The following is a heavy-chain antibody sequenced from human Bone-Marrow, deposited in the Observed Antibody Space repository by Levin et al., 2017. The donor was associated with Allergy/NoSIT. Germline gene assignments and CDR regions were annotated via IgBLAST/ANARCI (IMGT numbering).Heavy chain of an antibody. J-gene: IGHJ4*02. Sequence: GESLKISCAASGFTFSSYAMSWVRQAPGKGLEWVSAISGSGGSTYYADSVKGRFTISRDNSKNTLYLQMNSLRAEDTAVYYCAKVERDYDSSGYLFTLDYWGQGTLVTVSS. CDR2: ISGSGGST. V-gene: IGHV3-23*01. D-gene: IGHD3-22*01. CDR1: GFTFSSYA. CDR3: AKVERDYDSSGYLFTLDY.